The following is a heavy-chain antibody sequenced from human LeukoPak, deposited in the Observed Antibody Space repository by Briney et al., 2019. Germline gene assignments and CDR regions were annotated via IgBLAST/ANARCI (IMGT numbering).Heavy chain of an antibody. CDR1: GGTFSSYA. V-gene: IGHV1-69*05. D-gene: IGHD3-3*01. J-gene: IGHJ4*02. Sequence: ASVKASCKASGGTFSSYAISWVRQAPGQGLEWMGGIIPIFGTANYAQKFQGRVTITTDESTSTAYMELSSLRSEDTAVYYCARGRYDFWSGYYSPPCHFDYWGQGTLVTVSS. CDR3: ARGRYDFWSGYYSPPCHFDY. CDR2: IIPIFGTA.